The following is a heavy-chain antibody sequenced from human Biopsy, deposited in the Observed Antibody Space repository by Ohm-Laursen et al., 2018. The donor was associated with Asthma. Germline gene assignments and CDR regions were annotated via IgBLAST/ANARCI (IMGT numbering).Heavy chain of an antibody. CDR1: GGTFSNFA. D-gene: IGHD6-19*01. J-gene: IGHJ6*02. V-gene: IGHV1-69*01. Sequence: WAKPSCPVPGGTFSNFALSWVRQAAGHGLEWLGGFMPVFGTTNHAQNFQGRVTITADESTSTAYMEVTRLRSEDTAISDCAGCQVGYSSGWSLLLKKIYYSGMDVWGQGTAVTVSS. CDR2: FMPVFGTT. CDR3: AGCQVGYSSGWSLLLKKIYYSGMDV.